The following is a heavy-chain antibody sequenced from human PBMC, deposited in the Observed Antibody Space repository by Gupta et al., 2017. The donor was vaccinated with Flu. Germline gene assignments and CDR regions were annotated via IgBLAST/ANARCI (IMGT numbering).Heavy chain of an antibody. Sequence: QVQLQQSGPGLVKPSQTLSLTCAISGESVSSNSAAWNWNRQSPARGLEWLGKTYYRSKWYNDYAVSVKSRITIDPDTSKNQFSLQLNSVTPEDTAVYYCARGAYIGYVYAFDIWGQGTMVTVSS. V-gene: IGHV6-1*01. CDR1: GESVSSNSAA. D-gene: IGHD5-12*01. CDR3: ARGAYIGYVYAFDI. CDR2: TYYRSKWYN. J-gene: IGHJ3*02.